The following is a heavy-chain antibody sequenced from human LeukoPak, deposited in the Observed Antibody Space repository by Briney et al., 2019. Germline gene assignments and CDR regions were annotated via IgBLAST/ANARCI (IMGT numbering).Heavy chain of an antibody. CDR2: IYYSGST. J-gene: IGHJ5*02. V-gene: IGHV4-61*05. Sequence: PSETLSLTCTVSGGSISSSSYYWGWIRQPPGKGREWIGYIYYSGSTNYNPSLKSRVTISVDTSKNQFSLKLSSVTAADTAMYYCARLWYNFGSWFDPWGQGTLVTVSS. CDR3: ARLWYNFGSWFDP. CDR1: GGSISSSSYY. D-gene: IGHD1-1*01.